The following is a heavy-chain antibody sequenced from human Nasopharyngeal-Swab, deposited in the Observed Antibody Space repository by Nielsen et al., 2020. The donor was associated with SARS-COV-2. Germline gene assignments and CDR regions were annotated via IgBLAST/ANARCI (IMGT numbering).Heavy chain of an antibody. CDR2: ISGDSEST. J-gene: IGHJ6*03. CDR1: GFTFDDYD. D-gene: IGHD3-3*01. Sequence: GESLKISCAASGFTFDDYDMHWVRQAPGKCLEWVAVISGDSESTHYADSVKGRFTISRDNSKNSLYLQMNSLRTDDTALYYCAKVDFWSNYMDVWGEGTTVTVSS. CDR3: AKVDFWSNYMDV. V-gene: IGHV3-43*02.